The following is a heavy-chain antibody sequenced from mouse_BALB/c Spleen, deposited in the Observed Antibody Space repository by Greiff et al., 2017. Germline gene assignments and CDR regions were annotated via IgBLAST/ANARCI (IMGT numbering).Heavy chain of an antibody. CDR3: ARRVGYYGSSPYYYAMDY. J-gene: IGHJ4*01. CDR1: GYSFTDYN. CDR2: IDPYNGGT. V-gene: IGHV1S135*01. Sequence: EVQLQQSGPELVKPGASVKVSCKASGYSFTDYNMYWVKQSHGKSLEWIGYIDPYNGGTSYNQKFKGKATLTVDKSSSTAFMHLNSLTSEDSAVYYCARRVGYYGSSPYYYAMDYWGQGTSVTVSS. D-gene: IGHD1-1*01.